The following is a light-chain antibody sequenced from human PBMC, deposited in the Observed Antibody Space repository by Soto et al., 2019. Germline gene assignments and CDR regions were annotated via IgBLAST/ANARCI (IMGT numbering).Light chain of an antibody. J-gene: IGKJ1*01. CDR2: GAS. CDR3: QQYGSSPTT. CDR1: QSVSSSY. Sequence: EIVLTHSPGTLSLSPGERATLSCRASQSVSSSYLAWYQQKPGQAPRFLIYGASSRATGIPDRFSGSGSGTDFTLTISRLEPEDFAVYYCQQYGSSPTTFGQGTKVDIK. V-gene: IGKV3-20*01.